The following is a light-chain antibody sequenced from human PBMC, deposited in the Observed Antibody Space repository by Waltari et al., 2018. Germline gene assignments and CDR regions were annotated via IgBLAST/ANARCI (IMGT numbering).Light chain of an antibody. CDR2: DVR. V-gene: IGLV2-14*01. CDR1: SNDDGGYNS. J-gene: IGLJ2*01. Sequence: QSALTQPASVSGSPGQSVTIFCAGTSNDDGGYNSVSWYQEHPGQAPRVIIYDVRERPSGVSDRCSGSKSGNTASLTISGLQAEDEADYYCSSQSSNDVVLFGGGTKLTVL. CDR3: SSQSSNDVVL.